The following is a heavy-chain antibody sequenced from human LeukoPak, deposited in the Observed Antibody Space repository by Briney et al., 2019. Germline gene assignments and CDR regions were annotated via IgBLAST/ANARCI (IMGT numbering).Heavy chain of an antibody. D-gene: IGHD3/OR15-3a*01. CDR1: GGSIRSSYYY. V-gene: IGHV4-39*01. J-gene: IGHJ4*02. CDR2: IYYSGST. CDR3: ARRGLIDY. Sequence: SETLSLTCTVSGGSIRSSYYYWGWIRQPPGKGLEWIGSIYYSGSTYYNPSLKSRVTISVDTSKNQFSLNLSSVTAADTAVYYCARRGLIDYWGQGTLVTVSS.